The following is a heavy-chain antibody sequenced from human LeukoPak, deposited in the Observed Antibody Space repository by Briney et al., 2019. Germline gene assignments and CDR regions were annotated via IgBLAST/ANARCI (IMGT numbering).Heavy chain of an antibody. D-gene: IGHD6-19*01. CDR1: GFTLNSYL. V-gene: IGHV3-7*01. CDR2: INKDGSEE. J-gene: IGHJ4*02. Sequence: PGGSLRLSCAASGFTLNSYLMSWVRQAPGRGLEWVANINKDGSEENYLDSVKGRFTISRDNVKNSLYLQMDSLRVEDTAVYYCARVDPIAVAGDDYWGQGTQVAVSS. CDR3: ARVDPIAVAGDDY.